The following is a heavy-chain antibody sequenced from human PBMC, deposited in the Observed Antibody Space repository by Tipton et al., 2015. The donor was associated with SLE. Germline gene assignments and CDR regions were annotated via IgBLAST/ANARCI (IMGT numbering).Heavy chain of an antibody. D-gene: IGHD5-18*01. V-gene: IGHV4-61*02. J-gene: IGHJ3*02. CDR1: GASINSGTYY. CDR2: IYTSGAT. CDR3: ASSGYAYGYGAGGAFDI. Sequence: TLSLTCAVSGASINSGTYYWNWIRHPTGKGLEWIGRIYTSGATNYSPSFESRITVSLDMSKNQFSLKLTSVTAADTATYYCASSGYAYGYGAGGAFDIWGQGAVVTVSS.